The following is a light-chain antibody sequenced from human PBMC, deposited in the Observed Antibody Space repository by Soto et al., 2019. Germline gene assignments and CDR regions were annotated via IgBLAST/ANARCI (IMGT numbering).Light chain of an antibody. CDR1: SSKIGSNT. J-gene: IGLJ1*01. Sequence: QSVLTQPPSASGTPGQRVTISCSGSSSKIGSNTVNWYQQFPGTAPKLLIYSNNQRPSGVPDRFSGSKSGTSASLAISGLQSEDEADYHCAAWDDSLNGLYVFGTGTKVTVL. CDR2: SNN. CDR3: AAWDDSLNGLYV. V-gene: IGLV1-44*01.